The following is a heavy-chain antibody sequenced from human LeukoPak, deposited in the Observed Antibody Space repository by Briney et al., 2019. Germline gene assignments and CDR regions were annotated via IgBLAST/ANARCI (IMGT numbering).Heavy chain of an antibody. J-gene: IGHJ2*01. CDR3: ARPHNNWRWYFDL. CDR2: IKEDGTEK. V-gene: IGHV3-7*03. Sequence: GGSLRLSCAASGFTFSSSWMNWVRQSPGKGLEWVANIKEDGTEKYYVDSVKGRFTIFRDYAKNSLYLQMNSLRAEDTAVYYCARPHNNWRWYFDLWGRGTLVTVSS. D-gene: IGHD3-3*01. CDR1: GFTFSSSW.